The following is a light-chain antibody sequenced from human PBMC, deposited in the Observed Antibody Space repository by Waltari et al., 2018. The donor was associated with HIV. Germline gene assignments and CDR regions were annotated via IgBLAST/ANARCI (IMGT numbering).Light chain of an antibody. V-gene: IGLV2-14*01. CDR2: EVS. Sequence: QSALTQPASVSGSPGQSITISCTGTNSDLGAYNYVSWYQHHPGKAPKLLIYEVSNRPSGVSNRFSGSTSGTTASLTISGLQAEDEADYYCSSYTGTSTLYVFGPGTKVTVL. CDR1: NSDLGAYNY. CDR3: SSYTGTSTLYV. J-gene: IGLJ1*01.